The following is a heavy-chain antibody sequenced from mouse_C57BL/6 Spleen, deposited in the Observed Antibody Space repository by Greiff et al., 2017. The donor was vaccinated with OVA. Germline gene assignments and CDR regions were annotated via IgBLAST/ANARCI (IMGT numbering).Heavy chain of an antibody. CDR3: ARDDYGSRGYFDV. J-gene: IGHJ1*03. V-gene: IGHV1-69*01. CDR1: GYTFTSYW. Sequence: QVQLKQPGAELVMPGASVKLSCKASGYTFTSYWMHWVKQRPGQGLEWIGEIDPSDSYTNYNQKFKGKSTLTVDKSSSTAYMQLSSLTSEDSAVYYCARDDYGSRGYFDVWGTGTTVTVSS. D-gene: IGHD1-1*01. CDR2: IDPSDSYT.